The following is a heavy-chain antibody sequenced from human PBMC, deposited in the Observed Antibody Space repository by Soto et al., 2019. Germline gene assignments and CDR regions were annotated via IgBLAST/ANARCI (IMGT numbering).Heavy chain of an antibody. J-gene: IGHJ4*02. Sequence: QVQLVQSGAEVKKPGSSVKVSCKASGGSFSSYALSWVRQAPGQGLEWMGGTIPILGTADYAQKFQGRLTITADESASTSYMELSSLRSEVTAVYYCARGESSDTGDYWGQGTLVTVSS. D-gene: IGHD3-22*01. CDR1: GGSFSSYA. V-gene: IGHV1-69*01. CDR2: TIPILGTA. CDR3: ARGESSDTGDY.